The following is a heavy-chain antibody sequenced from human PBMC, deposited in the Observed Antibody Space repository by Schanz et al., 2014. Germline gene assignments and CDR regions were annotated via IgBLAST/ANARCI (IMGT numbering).Heavy chain of an antibody. Sequence: QLMQSGSEVRKPGASVKVSCKASGYIFGSHGMTWVRQAPGQGPELMGWINAHTGNTQYAQKFQDRVNITRDTATSTVHLELTTLMTDDTASYYCATVHIATYPSNSPCAFDIWGQGTMVTVSS. V-gene: IGHV1-18*01. CDR1: GYIFGSHG. D-gene: IGHD2-21*01. J-gene: IGHJ3*02. CDR3: ATVHIATYPSNSPCAFDI. CDR2: INAHTGNT.